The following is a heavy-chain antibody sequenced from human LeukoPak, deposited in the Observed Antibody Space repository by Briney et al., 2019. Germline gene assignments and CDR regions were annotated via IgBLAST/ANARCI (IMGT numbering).Heavy chain of an antibody. D-gene: IGHD6-19*01. CDR2: ISYDASNK. J-gene: IGHJ3*02. Sequence: GGSLRLSCAASGFTFSRYGMHWVRQTPGKGLEWVAVISYDASNKYYADSVRGRFTISRDNSKNTLYLQMNGLRIEDTALYYCARSSGWPISDAFDIWGQGTMVTVSS. CDR3: ARSSGWPISDAFDI. CDR1: GFTFSRYG. V-gene: IGHV3-30*03.